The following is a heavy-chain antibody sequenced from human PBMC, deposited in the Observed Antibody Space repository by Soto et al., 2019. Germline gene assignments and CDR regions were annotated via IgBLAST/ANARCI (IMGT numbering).Heavy chain of an antibody. CDR3: ATTRDARPAIYYFDS. CDR1: GFTVRNNY. J-gene: IGHJ4*02. CDR2: IYRGGGT. Sequence: GGSLGLSCAASGFTVRNNYMSWVRQAPGTGLEWVSTIYRGGGTFYADSVKGRFTISRDESKNTVFLQMTNMRADDTAVYYCATTRDARPAIYYFDSWGQGALVTVSS. V-gene: IGHV3-53*01. D-gene: IGHD2-21*01.